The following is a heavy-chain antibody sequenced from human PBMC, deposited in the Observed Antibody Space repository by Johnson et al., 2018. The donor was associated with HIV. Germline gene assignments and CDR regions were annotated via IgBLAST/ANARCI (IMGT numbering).Heavy chain of an antibody. V-gene: IGHV3-66*01. D-gene: IGHD2-21*02. Sequence: VQLVESGGGLVQPGRSLRLSCAASGFTCDDYAMHWVRQVPGKGLEWVSVIYSGGSTYYADSVKGRFTISRDNSKNTLYLQMNSLKTEDTAVYYCTTDPESTYCGGDCFPDAFDIWGQGTMVTVSS. CDR3: TTDPESTYCGGDCFPDAFDI. J-gene: IGHJ3*02. CDR2: IYSGGST. CDR1: GFTCDDYA.